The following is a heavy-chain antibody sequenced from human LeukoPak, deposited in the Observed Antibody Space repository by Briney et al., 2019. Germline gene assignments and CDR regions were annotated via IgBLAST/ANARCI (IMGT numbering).Heavy chain of an antibody. CDR2: IYYSGST. Sequence: SETLSLTCTVSGGSISSYYWSWIRQPPGKGLEWIGYIYYSGSTNYNPSLKSRVTISVDTSKNQFSLKLSSVTAADTAVYYCARTRVGYLYGMDVWGQGTTVTVSS. V-gene: IGHV4-59*08. CDR3: ARTRVGYLYGMDV. J-gene: IGHJ6*02. D-gene: IGHD1-26*01. CDR1: GGSISSYY.